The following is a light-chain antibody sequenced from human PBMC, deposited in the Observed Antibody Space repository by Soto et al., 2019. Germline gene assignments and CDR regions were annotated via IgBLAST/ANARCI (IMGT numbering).Light chain of an antibody. CDR3: QKYNSAPPWT. V-gene: IGKV1-27*01. CDR2: AAS. Sequence: DIQMTQSPSSLSASVGDRVTITCRATQDISNYLAWYQQKPGKVPNLLIYAASTLQSGVPSRFSSSGSGTDFTLTTSSLEPEDVATYYCQKYNSAPPWTFGQGTKVEI. J-gene: IGKJ1*01. CDR1: QDISNY.